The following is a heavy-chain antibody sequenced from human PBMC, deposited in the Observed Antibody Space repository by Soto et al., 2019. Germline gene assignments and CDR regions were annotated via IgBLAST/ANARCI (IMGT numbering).Heavy chain of an antibody. Sequence: SETLSLTCTVSGGSISSGDYYWSRIRQPPGKGLEWIGYIYYSGSTYYNPSLKSRVTISVDTSKNQFSLKLSSVTAADTAVYYCARDAYCGGDCKGPYNWFDPWGQGTLVTVSS. CDR3: ARDAYCGGDCKGPYNWFDP. CDR1: GGSISSGDYY. J-gene: IGHJ5*02. V-gene: IGHV4-30-4*01. D-gene: IGHD2-21*02. CDR2: IYYSGST.